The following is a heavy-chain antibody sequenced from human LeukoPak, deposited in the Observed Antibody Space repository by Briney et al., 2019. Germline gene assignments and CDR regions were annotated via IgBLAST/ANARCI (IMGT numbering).Heavy chain of an antibody. CDR2: ISGSGGST. V-gene: IGHV3-23*01. J-gene: IGHJ1*01. D-gene: IGHD6-19*01. CDR3: ARDVAVAGRYFQH. CDR1: GFTFSSYA. Sequence: GGSLRLSCAASGFTFSSYAMSWVRQAPGKGLEWVSAISGSGGSTYYADSVKGRFTISRDNSKNTLYLQMNSLRAEDTAVYYCARDVAVAGRYFQHWGQGTLVTVSS.